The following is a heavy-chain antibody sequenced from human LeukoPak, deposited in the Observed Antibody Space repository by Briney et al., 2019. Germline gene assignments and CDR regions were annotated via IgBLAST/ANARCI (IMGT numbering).Heavy chain of an antibody. Sequence: SETLSLTCTVSGGSISSYYWSWIRQPPGKGLEWIGRIYTSGSTNYNPSLKSRVTISVDTSKNQFSLKLSSVTAADTAVYYCARDQQLLWFGELLNWFDPWGQGTLVTVSS. V-gene: IGHV4-4*08. J-gene: IGHJ5*02. CDR3: ARDQQLLWFGELLNWFDP. D-gene: IGHD3-10*01. CDR2: IYTSGST. CDR1: GGSISSYY.